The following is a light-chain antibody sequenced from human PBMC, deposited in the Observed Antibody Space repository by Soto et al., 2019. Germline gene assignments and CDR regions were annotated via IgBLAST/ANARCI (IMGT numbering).Light chain of an antibody. CDR2: DTS. CDR3: QQYGSTPLT. V-gene: IGKV3-20*01. CDR1: QSVKNNY. J-gene: IGKJ4*01. Sequence: EIVLTQSPDTLSLSPGERVTLSCRASQSVKNNYLAWYQQRPGQAPRFLIYDTSSRATGIPDRFSGSGSGTDFTLTISRLEPEDFAVYYCQQYGSTPLTFGGGTKVDIK.